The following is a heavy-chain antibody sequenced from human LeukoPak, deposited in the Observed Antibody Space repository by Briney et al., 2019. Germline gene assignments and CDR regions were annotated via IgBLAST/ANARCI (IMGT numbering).Heavy chain of an antibody. CDR2: IIPIFGTA. D-gene: IGHD3-22*01. Sequence: SVKVSCKASGVTFSSYAISWVRQAPGQGLEWMGGIIPIFGTANSAQKFQGRVTITADESTSTASMALSSLRSEDTAVYSCASPSHSGSGYTDYWGQGTLATVSS. CDR1: GVTFSSYA. J-gene: IGHJ4*02. CDR3: ASPSHSGSGYTDY. V-gene: IGHV1-69*13.